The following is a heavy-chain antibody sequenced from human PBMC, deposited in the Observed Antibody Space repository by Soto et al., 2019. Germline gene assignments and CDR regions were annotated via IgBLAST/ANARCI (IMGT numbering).Heavy chain of an antibody. CDR1: GGSVSSGPYH. CDR2: LSYSGTA. J-gene: IGHJ4*02. V-gene: IGHV4-61*01. D-gene: IGHD2-8*01. CDR3: MRSHGAY. Sequence: QVQLQESGPGLVKTSETLSLTCTVSGGSVSSGPYHWNWVRQPPGKGLAWIGHLSYSGTANYSPSLRGRVTMATDTSKNQSSLRLTSVTAADTAVYYCMRSHGAYWGQGTLVTVSP.